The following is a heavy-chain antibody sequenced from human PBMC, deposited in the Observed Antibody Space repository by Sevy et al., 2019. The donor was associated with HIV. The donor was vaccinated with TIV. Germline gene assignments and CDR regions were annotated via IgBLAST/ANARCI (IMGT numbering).Heavy chain of an antibody. CDR2: INPNSGGT. V-gene: IGHV1-2*02. CDR1: GYTFTDYY. CDR3: ARGGRDYDILTGSHYYYYMDV. D-gene: IGHD3-9*01. J-gene: IGHJ6*03. Sequence: ASVKVSCKASGYTFTDYYMHWVRQAPGQGLEWMGWINPNSGGTNYAQKFQGRVTMTRDTSISTAYMELSRLRSDDTAVDYCARGGRDYDILTGSHYYYYMDVWGKGTTVTVSS.